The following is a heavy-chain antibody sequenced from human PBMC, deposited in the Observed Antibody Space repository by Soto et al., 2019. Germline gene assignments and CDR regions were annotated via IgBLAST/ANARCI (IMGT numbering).Heavy chain of an antibody. V-gene: IGHV1-18*01. CDR1: GYTFTSYG. CDR2: ISAYNGNT. CDR3: ARVVELQNEEQDWYFDL. J-gene: IGHJ2*01. Sequence: QVQLVQSGAEVKKPGASVKVSCKASGYTFTSYGISWVRQAPGQGLEWMGWISAYNGNTNYAQKLQGRVTMTTDTATSTAYMELRSLRSDDTAVYSCARVVELQNEEQDWYFDLLGRGTLVTVSS. D-gene: IGHD1-26*01.